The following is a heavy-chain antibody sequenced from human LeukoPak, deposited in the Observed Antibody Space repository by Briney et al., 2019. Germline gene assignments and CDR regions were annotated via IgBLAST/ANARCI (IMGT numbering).Heavy chain of an antibody. V-gene: IGHV4-34*01. CDR1: GESFSGYY. CDR3: ARGQFWSGYSI. J-gene: IGHJ4*02. Sequence: SETLSLTCRVDGESFSGYYWFWIRQPPGKGLEWIGEINHSGSTNYNPSLKSRVTLSVDTSKSQFSLNLSSVTAADTAVYYCARGQFWSGYSIWGQGTLVTVSS. D-gene: IGHD3-3*02. CDR2: INHSGST.